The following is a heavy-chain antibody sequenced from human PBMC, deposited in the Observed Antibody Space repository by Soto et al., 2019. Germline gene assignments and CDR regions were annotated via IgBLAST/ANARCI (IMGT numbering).Heavy chain of an antibody. J-gene: IGHJ1*01. D-gene: IGHD3-3*01. CDR2: INPSGGST. Sequence: ASVKVSCKASGYTCTSYYMHWVLQAPGQGLEWMGIINPSGGSTSYAQKFQGRVTMTRDTSTSTVYMELSSLRSEDTAVYYCAREAKRITIFGVVIRSAEYFQHWGQGTLVTVSS. CDR1: GYTCTSYY. V-gene: IGHV1-46*01. CDR3: AREAKRITIFGVVIRSAEYFQH.